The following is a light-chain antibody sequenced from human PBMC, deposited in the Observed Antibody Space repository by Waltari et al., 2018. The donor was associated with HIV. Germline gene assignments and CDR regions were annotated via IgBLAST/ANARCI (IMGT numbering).Light chain of an antibody. V-gene: IGKV4-1*01. CDR2: WAS. CDR3: QQYYSTPLT. J-gene: IGKJ4*01. CDR1: QSVLYSSNNKNY. Sequence: DIVMTQSPDSLAVSLGERATINCKSSQSVLYSSNNKNYLAWYQQKPGQPPKLLIYWASTRESGVPDRFSGSGSGTDFTLTISSLQAGDGAVYYCQQYYSTPLTFGGGTKVEIK.